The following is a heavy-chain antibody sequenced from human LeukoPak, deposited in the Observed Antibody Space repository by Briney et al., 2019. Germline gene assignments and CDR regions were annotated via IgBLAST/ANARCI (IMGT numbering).Heavy chain of an antibody. V-gene: IGHV4-61*02. CDR2: IYTSGST. CDR3: ASETDYCSSTSCYRGGY. D-gene: IGHD2-2*02. J-gene: IGHJ4*02. Sequence: KPSETLPLTCTVSGGSISSGSYYWSWIRQPAGKGLEWIGRIYTSGSTNYNPSLKSRVTISVDTSKNQFSLKLSSVTAADTAVYYCASETDYCSSTSCYRGGYWGQGTLVTVSS. CDR1: GGSISSGSYY.